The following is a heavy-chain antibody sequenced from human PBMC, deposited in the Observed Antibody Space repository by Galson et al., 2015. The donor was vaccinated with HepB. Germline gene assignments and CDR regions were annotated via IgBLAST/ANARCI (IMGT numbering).Heavy chain of an antibody. CDR3: AKKEGGEAAFDV. CDR2: ISRDSRTI. D-gene: IGHD3-16*01. Sequence: SLRLSCAASGFPFDDYDMHWVRQAPGKGLEWVSGISRDSRTIVYADSVKGRFTISRENAKKSLYLEMNSLRIEDTALYYCAKKEGGEAAFDVWGQGTMVTVSA. CDR1: GFPFDDYD. V-gene: IGHV3-9*01. J-gene: IGHJ3*01.